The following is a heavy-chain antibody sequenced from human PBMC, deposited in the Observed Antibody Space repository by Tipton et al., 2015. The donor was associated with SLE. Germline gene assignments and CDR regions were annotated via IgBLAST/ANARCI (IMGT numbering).Heavy chain of an antibody. CDR2: INHSGST. J-gene: IGHJ1*01. V-gene: IGHV4-39*07. Sequence: TLSLTCTVSGGSISSGSYYWSWIRKPPGKGLEWIGEINHSGSTNYNPSLKSRVTISVDTSKNQFSLKLSSVTAADTAVYYCASPGSSAPGPYFQHWGQGTLVTVAS. D-gene: IGHD6-25*01. CDR3: ASPGSSAPGPYFQH. CDR1: GGSISSGSYY.